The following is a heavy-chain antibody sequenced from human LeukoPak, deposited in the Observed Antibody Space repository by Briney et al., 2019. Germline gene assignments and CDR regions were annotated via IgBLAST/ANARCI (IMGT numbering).Heavy chain of an antibody. CDR1: GFTFSSYA. Sequence: GGSLRLSCAASGFTFSSYAMHWVRQAPGKGLEWVAVISYDGSNKYYADSVKGRFTISRDNSKNTLYLQMNSLRAEDTAVYYCAKDLYYYDGSGYYGPYYFDYWGQGTLVTVSS. CDR2: ISYDGSNK. CDR3: AKDLYYYDGSGYYGPYYFDY. J-gene: IGHJ4*02. V-gene: IGHV3-30*04. D-gene: IGHD3-22*01.